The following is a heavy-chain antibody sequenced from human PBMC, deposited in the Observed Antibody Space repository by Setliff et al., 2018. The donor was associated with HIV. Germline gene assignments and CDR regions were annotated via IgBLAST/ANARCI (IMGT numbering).Heavy chain of an antibody. CDR3: ARARRNYYGSGPYYKPKGEDS. D-gene: IGHD3-10*01. Sequence: GGSLRLSCAASGFTFSSYWMHWVRQAPGKGLVWVSRINTDGSSTSYADSVKGRFTISRDNAKNTLYLQMNSLRAEDAAVYYCARARRNYYGSGPYYKPKGEDSWGQGTLVTVSS. J-gene: IGHJ4*02. CDR2: INTDGSST. V-gene: IGHV3-74*01. CDR1: GFTFSSYW.